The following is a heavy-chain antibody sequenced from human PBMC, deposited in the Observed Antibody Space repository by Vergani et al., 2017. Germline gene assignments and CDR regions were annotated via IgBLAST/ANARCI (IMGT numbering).Heavy chain of an antibody. J-gene: IGHJ4*02. Sequence: QLQLQESGPGLVKPSETLSLTCTVSGGSISSSSYYWGWIRQPPGKGLEWIGRIDYSGVTDYNPPLRSRVTISVDTSKNQFSLNLCSVTAADTAVYYCARLSIAATQSPYWGQGRLVTGSS. CDR3: ARLSIAATQSPY. V-gene: IGHV4-39*01. CDR2: IDYSGVT. CDR1: GGSISSSSYY. D-gene: IGHD6-6*01.